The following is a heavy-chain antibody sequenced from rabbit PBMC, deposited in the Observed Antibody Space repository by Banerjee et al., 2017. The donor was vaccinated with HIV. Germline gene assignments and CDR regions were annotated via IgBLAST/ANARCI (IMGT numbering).Heavy chain of an antibody. CDR3: ARRSYADL. D-gene: IGHD3-3*01. Sequence: QQQLVESGGGLVQPEGSLTLTCTASGFSFSNYYMCWVRQAPGKGLEWIGCIDAGSGSAYYASWAKGRFTISKTSSTSVTLQMTSLTAADTATYFCARRSYADLWGPGTLVTVS. CDR2: IDAGSGSA. CDR1: GFSFSNYY. V-gene: IGHV1S45*01. J-gene: IGHJ4*01.